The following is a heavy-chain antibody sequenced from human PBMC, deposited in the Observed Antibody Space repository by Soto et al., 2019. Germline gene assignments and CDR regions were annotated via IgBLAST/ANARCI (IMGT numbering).Heavy chain of an antibody. J-gene: IGHJ4*02. CDR1: GGSISSGGYS. D-gene: IGHD6-6*01. CDR3: AGGIAARPLGY. V-gene: IGHV4-30-2*01. Sequence: QLQLQESGSGLVKPSQTLSLTCAVSGGSISSGGYSWSWIRQPPGKGLEWIGYIYHTGSTYYNPSLAXRXTXSXXRSKSQCSLRLSSVTAADTAVYYCAGGIAARPLGYWGQGTLVTVSS. CDR2: IYHTGST.